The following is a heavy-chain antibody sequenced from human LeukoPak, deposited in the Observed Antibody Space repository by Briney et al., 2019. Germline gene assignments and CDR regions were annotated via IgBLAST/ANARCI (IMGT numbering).Heavy chain of an antibody. D-gene: IGHD3-22*01. CDR3: AKRGVVIRVILVGFHKEAYYFDT. CDR2: ISGSGGST. CDR1: GITLSNYG. V-gene: IGHV3-23*01. Sequence: GGSLRLSCAVSGITLSNYGMNWVRQAPGKGLEWVAGISGSGGSTNYADSVKGRFTISRDNSKNTLYLQMNSLRAEDTAVYFCAKRGVVIRVILVGFHKEAYYFDTWGQGALVTVSS. J-gene: IGHJ4*02.